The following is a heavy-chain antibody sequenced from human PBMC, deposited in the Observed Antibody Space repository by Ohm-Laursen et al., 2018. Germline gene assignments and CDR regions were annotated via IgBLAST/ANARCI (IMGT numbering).Heavy chain of an antibody. CDR1: GGSISSYY. D-gene: IGHD3-22*01. CDR2: TYYSGST. J-gene: IGHJ3*02. V-gene: IGHV4-59*08. CDR3: AKTAVPGLTMIVVIHAFDI. Sequence: SETLSLTCTASGGSISSYYWSWIRQPPGKGLEWIGYTYYSGSTNYNPSLKSRVTISVDTSKNQFSLKLSSVTAADTAVYYCAKTAVPGLTMIVVIHAFDIWGQGTMVTVSS.